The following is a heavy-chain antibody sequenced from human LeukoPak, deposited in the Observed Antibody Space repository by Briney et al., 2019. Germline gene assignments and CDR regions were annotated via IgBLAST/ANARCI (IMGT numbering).Heavy chain of an antibody. CDR1: GGTFSSYA. D-gene: IGHD3-16*01. J-gene: IGHJ6*03. CDR3: ASAVTFIYFYMDV. CDR2: IIPIFGTA. V-gene: IGHV1-69*05. Sequence: SVKVSCKASGGTFSSYAISWVRQAPGQGLEWMGGIIPIFGTAYYAQKFQGRVTITTDESTSTAYMELSSLRSEDTAVYYCASAVTFIYFYMDVWGKGTTVTVSS.